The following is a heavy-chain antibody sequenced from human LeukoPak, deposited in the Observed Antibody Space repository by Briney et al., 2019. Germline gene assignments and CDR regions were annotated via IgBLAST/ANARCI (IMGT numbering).Heavy chain of an antibody. J-gene: IGHJ4*02. V-gene: IGHV3-7*04. CDR1: EFTFNRYW. CDR3: TRDALFGSGRTHLDF. D-gene: IGHD3-10*01. CDR2: IKHDRSEA. Sequence: GGSLRLSCAASEFTFNRYWMSWVRQAPGKGLEWVANIKHDRSEAHYVDSVKGRFTISRDNAKNSLSLQMNSLNVDDTGVYFCTRDALFGSGRTHLDFWSQGILVSVSS.